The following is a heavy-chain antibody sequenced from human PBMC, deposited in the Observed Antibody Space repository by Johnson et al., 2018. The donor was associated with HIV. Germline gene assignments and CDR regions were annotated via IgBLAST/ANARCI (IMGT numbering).Heavy chain of an antibody. CDR1: GFTFSGSA. CDR2: IRSNATSYAT. J-gene: IGHJ3*02. V-gene: IGHV3-73*02. Sequence: VQLVESGGGLVQPGGSLKLSCAASGFTFSGSAMHWVRQASGKGLEWVGRIRSNATSYATAYAASVKGRFTISRDDSKNTAYLQMNSLKTEDTAVYYCTRWGGAFDIWGQGTMVTVSS. CDR3: TRWGGAFDI. D-gene: IGHD3-10*01.